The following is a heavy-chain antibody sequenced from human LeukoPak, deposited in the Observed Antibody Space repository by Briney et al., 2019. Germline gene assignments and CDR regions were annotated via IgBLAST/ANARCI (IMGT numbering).Heavy chain of an antibody. CDR2: ISSSSSYI. Sequence: GVLRLSCAASGFTFSSYSMNWVRQAPGKGLEWVSSISSSSSYIYYADSVKGRFTISRDNAKNSLYLQMNSLRAEDTAVYYCARDGYYYDSSGYYAIVSDYWGQGTLVTVSS. D-gene: IGHD3-22*01. V-gene: IGHV3-21*01. CDR1: GFTFSSYS. J-gene: IGHJ4*02. CDR3: ARDGYYYDSSGYYAIVSDY.